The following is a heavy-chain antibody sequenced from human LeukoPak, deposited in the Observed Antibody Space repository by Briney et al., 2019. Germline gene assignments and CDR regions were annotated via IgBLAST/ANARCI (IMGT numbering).Heavy chain of an antibody. V-gene: IGHV1-8*01. CDR3: AGEVTVSDYYYYGMDV. CDR2: MNPNSGNT. J-gene: IGHJ6*02. Sequence: ASVKVSCKASGYTFTSYDINWVREATGQGIEWMGWMNPNSGNTGYAQKFQGRVTMTRNTSISTAYMELSSLRSEDTAVYYCAGEVTVSDYYYYGMDVWGQGTTVTVSS. D-gene: IGHD4-17*01. CDR1: GYTFTSYD.